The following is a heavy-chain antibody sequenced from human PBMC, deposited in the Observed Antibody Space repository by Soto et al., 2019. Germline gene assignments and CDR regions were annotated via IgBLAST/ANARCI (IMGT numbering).Heavy chain of an antibody. Sequence: QVQLVQSGAEVKKPGASVKVSCKVSGYTLTELSMHWVRQAPGKGLEWMGGFDPEDGETIYAQKFQGRVTMTEDTSTDTAYMELSSLRSEDTAVYYCATGNLWFGESVNPYNWFDPWGQGTLVTVSS. J-gene: IGHJ5*02. D-gene: IGHD3-10*01. CDR1: GYTLTELS. V-gene: IGHV1-24*01. CDR3: ATGNLWFGESVNPYNWFDP. CDR2: FDPEDGET.